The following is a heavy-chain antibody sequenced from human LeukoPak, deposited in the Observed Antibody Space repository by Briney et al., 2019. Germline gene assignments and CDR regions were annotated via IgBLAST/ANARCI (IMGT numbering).Heavy chain of an antibody. D-gene: IGHD3-22*01. Sequence: SVKVSCKASGGTFSSYAISWVRQAPGQGLEWMGGIIPIFGTANYAQKFQGRVTITADESTSTAYMELSSLRSEDTAVYYCARGDSSGYYYYYYYGMDVWGQGTTVTVS. CDR2: IIPIFGTA. CDR3: ARGDSSGYYYYYYYGMDV. CDR1: GGTFSSYA. V-gene: IGHV1-69*01. J-gene: IGHJ6*02.